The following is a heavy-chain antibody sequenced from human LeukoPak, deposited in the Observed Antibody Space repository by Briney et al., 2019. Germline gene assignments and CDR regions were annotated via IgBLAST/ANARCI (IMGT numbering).Heavy chain of an antibody. V-gene: IGHV3-30*18. CDR3: AKGPAPRLGEFSYHALVDY. D-gene: IGHD3-16*02. Sequence: PGGSLRISCVASGFTFSSYGMLWVRQAPGKGLEWVAFISYDASNENIADSVKGRFIISRDNSKNTLYLQMNSLRAEDTAVYYCAKGPAPRLGEFSYHALVDYWGQGTLVTVSS. J-gene: IGHJ4*02. CDR2: ISYDASNE. CDR1: GFTFSSYG.